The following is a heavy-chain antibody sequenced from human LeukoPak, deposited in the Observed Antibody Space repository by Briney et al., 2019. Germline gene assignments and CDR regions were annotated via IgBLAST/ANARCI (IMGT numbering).Heavy chain of an antibody. Sequence: GASVKVSCKASGYTFTSYGISWVRQAPGQGLEWMGWISAYNGNTNYAQKLQGRVTMTTDTSTSTAYMELRSLRSDDTAVYYCARDLPYISYYYDSSGYYGYFDYWGQGTLVTVSS. V-gene: IGHV1-18*01. CDR3: ARDLPYISYYYDSSGYYGYFDY. D-gene: IGHD3-22*01. J-gene: IGHJ4*02. CDR1: GYTFTSYG. CDR2: ISAYNGNT.